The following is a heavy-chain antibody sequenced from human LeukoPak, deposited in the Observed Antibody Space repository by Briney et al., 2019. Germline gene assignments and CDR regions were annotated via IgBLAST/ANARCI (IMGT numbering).Heavy chain of an antibody. CDR1: GGTLSSYA. CDR2: IIPIFGTA. J-gene: IGHJ4*02. CDR3: ARGRYPGGHFDY. Sequence: VASVKVSCKASGGTLSSYAISWVRQVPGQGLEWMGGIIPIFGTANYAQKFQGRVTITADESTSTAYMELSSLRSEDTAVYYCARGRYPGGHFDYWGQGTLVTVSS. D-gene: IGHD3-16*01. V-gene: IGHV1-69*13.